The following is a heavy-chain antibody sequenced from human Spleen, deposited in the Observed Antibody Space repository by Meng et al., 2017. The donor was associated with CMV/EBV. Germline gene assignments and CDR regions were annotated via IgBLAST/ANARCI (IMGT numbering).Heavy chain of an antibody. J-gene: IGHJ4*02. D-gene: IGHD1-26*01. CDR2: INPNSGGT. CDR3: ARADSGSYYPSFDY. V-gene: IGHV1-2*02. Sequence: ASVKVSCKASGGTFSSYTISWVRQAPGQGLEWMGWINPNSGGTKYAQKFQGRVTMTRDASITTAYMELKRLRSDDTAVYYCARADSGSYYPSFDYWGQGTLVTVSS. CDR1: GGTFSSYT.